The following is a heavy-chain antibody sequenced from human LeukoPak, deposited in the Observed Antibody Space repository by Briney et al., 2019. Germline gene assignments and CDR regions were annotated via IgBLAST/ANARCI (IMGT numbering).Heavy chain of an antibody. CDR3: AKDLPKGSSGLDY. V-gene: IGHV3-23*01. J-gene: IGHJ4*02. CDR1: GFTFGSYG. D-gene: IGHD3-22*01. CDR2: ISGSGGST. Sequence: PGGSLRLSCAASGFTFGSYGMSWVRQAPGKGLEWVSAISGSGGSTYYADSVKGRFTISRDNSKNTLYLQMNSLRAEDTAVYYCAKDLPKGSSGLDYWGQGTLVTVSS.